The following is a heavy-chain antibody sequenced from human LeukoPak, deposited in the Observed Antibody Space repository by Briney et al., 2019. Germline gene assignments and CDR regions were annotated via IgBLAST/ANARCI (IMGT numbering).Heavy chain of an antibody. Sequence: GRSLRLSCAASRFTFSNYVMHWVRQAPGKGLEWVAVISYDGSDKYYADSVKGRFTISRDNAKNSLYLQMNSLRAEDTAVYYCARINTMSWHGDFDYWGQGTLVTVSS. V-gene: IGHV3-30*03. J-gene: IGHJ4*02. D-gene: IGHD3-3*01. CDR2: ISYDGSDK. CDR3: ARINTMSWHGDFDY. CDR1: RFTFSNYV.